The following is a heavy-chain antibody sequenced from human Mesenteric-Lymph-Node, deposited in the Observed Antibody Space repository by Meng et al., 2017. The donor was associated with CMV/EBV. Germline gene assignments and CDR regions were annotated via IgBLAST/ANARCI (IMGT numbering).Heavy chain of an antibody. Sequence: YCRSSGYTFSIYYIVWVRQAPGQGLEWMGIINPNGPTTNYAQKFQGRVTLTRDTSTSTFYMAVSSLTSEDTASYYCARVNDWYFDLWGRGTLVTVSS. CDR1: GYTFSIYY. J-gene: IGHJ2*01. V-gene: IGHV1-46*01. D-gene: IGHD5/OR15-5a*01. CDR2: INPNGPTT. CDR3: ARVNDWYFDL.